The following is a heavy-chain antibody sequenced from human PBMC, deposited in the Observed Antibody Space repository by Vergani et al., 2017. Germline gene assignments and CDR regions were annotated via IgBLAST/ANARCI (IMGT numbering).Heavy chain of an antibody. J-gene: IGHJ4*02. CDR1: GFTVSSNY. D-gene: IGHD4-17*01. CDR3: ARVAYGDLYYFDY. V-gene: IGHV3-66*02. CDR2: IYSGGST. Sequence: EVQLVESGGGLVQPGGSLRLSCAASGFTVSSNYMSWVRQAPGKGLEWVSVIYSGGSTYHADSVKGRFTISRDNSKNTLYLQMNSLRAEDTAVYYCARVAYGDLYYFDYWGQGTLVTVSS.